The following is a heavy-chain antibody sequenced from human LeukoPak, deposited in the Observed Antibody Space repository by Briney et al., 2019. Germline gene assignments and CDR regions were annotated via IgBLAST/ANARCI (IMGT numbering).Heavy chain of an antibody. V-gene: IGHV3-21*01. J-gene: IGHJ4*02. CDR1: GFTFSSYG. CDR3: ATTTGGAFSFDY. D-gene: IGHD1-26*01. CDR2: ISSSSSYI. Sequence: GGSLRLSCAASGFTFSSYGMSWVRQAPGKGLEWVSSISSSSSYIYYADSVKGRFTISRDNAKNSMYLQMNSLRAEDTAVYYCATTTGGAFSFDYRGQGTLVTVSS.